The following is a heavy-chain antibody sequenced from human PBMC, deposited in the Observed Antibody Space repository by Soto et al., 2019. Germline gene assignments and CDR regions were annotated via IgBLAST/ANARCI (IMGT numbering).Heavy chain of an antibody. V-gene: IGHV1-8*01. CDR3: ASEGMQGFVY. CDR1: GYTFTSYD. CDR2: MNPNTGNT. D-gene: IGHD2-15*01. Sequence: QVQLVQSGAEVKKPGASVKVSCKASGYTFTSYDINWVRQATGQGLELMGWMNPNTGNTGYAQKFQGRVTMTRNTSLTTAYMELSSLTSEDTAVYYCASEGMQGFVYWGQGTLVTVSS. J-gene: IGHJ4*02.